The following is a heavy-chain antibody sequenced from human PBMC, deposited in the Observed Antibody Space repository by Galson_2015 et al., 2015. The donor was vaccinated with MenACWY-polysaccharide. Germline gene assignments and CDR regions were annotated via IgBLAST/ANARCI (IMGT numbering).Heavy chain of an antibody. CDR1: GFTFSSYA. J-gene: IGHJ4*02. D-gene: IGHD2-2*01. CDR2: ISGSGGST. CDR3: ALPGYCSSTSCHNYFDY. V-gene: IGHV3-23*01. Sequence: SLRLSCAASGFTFSSYAMSWVRQAPGKGLEWVSAISGSGGSTYYADSVKGRFTISRDNSKNTLYLQMNSLRAEDTAVYYCALPGYCSSTSCHNYFDYWGQGTLFTVSS.